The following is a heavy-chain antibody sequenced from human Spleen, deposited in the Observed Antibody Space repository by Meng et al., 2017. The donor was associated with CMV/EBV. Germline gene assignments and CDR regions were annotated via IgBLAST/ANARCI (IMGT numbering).Heavy chain of an antibody. Sequence: ASVKVSCKATGYSFTKYGITWVRQAPGQGLEWMGWISVHSGNTNYAQKIQGRVTMTTDTSTSTAYMELRSLRSDDTAVYYCARGGSITIFGVVDYWGQGTLVTVSS. D-gene: IGHD3-3*01. CDR1: GYSFTKYG. CDR3: ARGGSITIFGVVDY. V-gene: IGHV1-18*01. J-gene: IGHJ4*02. CDR2: ISVHSGNT.